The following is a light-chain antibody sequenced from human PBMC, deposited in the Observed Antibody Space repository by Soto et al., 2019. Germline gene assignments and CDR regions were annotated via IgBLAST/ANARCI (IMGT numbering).Light chain of an antibody. CDR2: AAS. J-gene: IGKJ5*01. V-gene: IGKV1-39*01. CDR1: QSINTY. CDR3: QQSYSTPPA. Sequence: DIQMTQSPSSLSASVGDRVTISCRASQSINTYLNWYQQKPGNAPKVLIYAASSLQSGVPSRFSGSGSGTDFTLTISSLQPEDFATYYCQQSYSTPPAFGQGTRLEIK.